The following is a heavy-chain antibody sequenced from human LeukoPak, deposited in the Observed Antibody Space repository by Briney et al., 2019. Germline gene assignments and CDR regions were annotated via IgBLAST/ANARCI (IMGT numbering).Heavy chain of an antibody. J-gene: IGHJ4*02. CDR3: AKVPYTYYYDSSGYSDYFDY. Sequence: PGRSLRLSCAASGFTFSSYGMHWVRQAPGKGLEWVAVISYDGSNKYYADSAKGRFTISRDNSKNTLYLQMNSLRAEDTAVYYCAKVPYTYYYDSSGYSDYFDYWGQGTLVTVSS. V-gene: IGHV3-30*18. D-gene: IGHD3-22*01. CDR1: GFTFSSYG. CDR2: ISYDGSNK.